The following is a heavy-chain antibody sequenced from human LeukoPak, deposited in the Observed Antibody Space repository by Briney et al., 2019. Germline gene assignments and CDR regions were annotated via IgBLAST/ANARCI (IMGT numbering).Heavy chain of an antibody. V-gene: IGHV4-59*01. J-gene: IGHJ5*02. Sequence: SETLSLICTVSGGSISSYYWSWIRQPPGKGLEWIGYIYYSGSTNYNPSLKSRVTISVDTSKNQLSLKLSSVTAADTAVYYCARGGGSSLVRSFDPWGQGTLVTVSS. D-gene: IGHD6-6*01. CDR2: IYYSGST. CDR1: GGSISSYY. CDR3: ARGGGSSLVRSFDP.